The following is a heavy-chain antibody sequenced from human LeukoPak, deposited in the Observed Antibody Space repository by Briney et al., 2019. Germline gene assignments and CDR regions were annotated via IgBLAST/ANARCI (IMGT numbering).Heavy chain of an antibody. CDR3: ARDRNIMVRPISPLDY. CDR1: GYTFTGYY. CDR2: INPNSGGT. D-gene: IGHD3-10*01. V-gene: IGHV1-2*06. J-gene: IGHJ4*02. Sequence: GASVKVSCKASGYTFTGYYMHWVRQAPGQGLEWMGRINPNSGGTNYAQKFQGRVTMTRDTSISTTYMELSRLRSDDTAVYYCARDRNIMVRPISPLDYWGQGTLVTVSS.